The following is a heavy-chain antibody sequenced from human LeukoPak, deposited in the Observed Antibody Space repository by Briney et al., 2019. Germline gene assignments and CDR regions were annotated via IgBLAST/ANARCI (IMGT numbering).Heavy chain of an antibody. Sequence: GGSLRLSCAASGFTFSSYGMHWVRQAPGKGLEWVAVIWYDGSNKYYADSVKGRFTISRDNSKNTLYLQMNSLRAEDTAVYYCARGGVVPAAIPTDYWGQGTRVSVSS. CDR3: ARGGVVPAAIPTDY. CDR2: IWYDGSNK. J-gene: IGHJ4*02. V-gene: IGHV3-33*01. D-gene: IGHD2-2*02. CDR1: GFTFSSYG.